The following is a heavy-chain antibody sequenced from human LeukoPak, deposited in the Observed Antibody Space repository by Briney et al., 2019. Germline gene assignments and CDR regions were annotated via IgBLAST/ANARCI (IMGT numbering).Heavy chain of an antibody. V-gene: IGHV3-23*01. D-gene: IGHD3-16*01. CDR2: ISGGGVTT. Sequence: GGSLRLSCEASGITFSTYAMHWVRQAPGKGLEWVSGISGGGVTTYYADSVKGRFTISRDNSKNTLYLQMNSLRADDTAIYYCARNQQLGGHSYYYYGMDVWGQGTTVTVSS. J-gene: IGHJ6*02. CDR3: ARNQQLGGHSYYYYGMDV. CDR1: GITFSTYA.